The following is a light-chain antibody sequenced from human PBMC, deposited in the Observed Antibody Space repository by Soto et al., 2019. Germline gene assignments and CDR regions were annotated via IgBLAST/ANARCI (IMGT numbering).Light chain of an antibody. CDR3: QQVNSYPIT. CDR2: AAS. V-gene: IGKV1-9*01. J-gene: IGKJ5*01. Sequence: DIQLTQSPSFLSASVGDRVTITCRASQGISTSLAWYQQKPRKAPKLLTYAASTLQTGVPSRFSGSGSGTEFTLTISSLQAEDFATYYCQQVNSYPITFGQGTRLEIK. CDR1: QGISTS.